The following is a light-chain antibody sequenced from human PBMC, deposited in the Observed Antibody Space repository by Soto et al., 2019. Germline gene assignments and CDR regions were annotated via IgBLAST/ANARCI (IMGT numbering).Light chain of an antibody. Sequence: IVLTQSPGTLSLSPGERATLSCRASQTIQSSSLAWYQQKPGQAPRXLIYGGSNSATGIPDRFSGSGSGTDFTLTISRLEPEDFAVYYCQQYGSSGTFGQGTQVDIK. CDR3: QQYGSSGT. V-gene: IGKV3-20*01. CDR1: QTIQSSS. J-gene: IGKJ1*01. CDR2: GGS.